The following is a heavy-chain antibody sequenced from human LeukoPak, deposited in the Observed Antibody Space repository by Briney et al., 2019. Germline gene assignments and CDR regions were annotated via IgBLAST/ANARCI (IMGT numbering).Heavy chain of an antibody. Sequence: PSETLSLTCTVSGGSISSYYWSWIRQPPGKGLEWIGYIYYSGSTNYNPSLKSRVTISVDTSKNQFSLELSSVTAADTAVYYCARESSSGYRADAFDIWGQGTMVTVSS. J-gene: IGHJ3*02. V-gene: IGHV4-59*01. D-gene: IGHD3-22*01. CDR2: IYYSGST. CDR1: GGSISSYY. CDR3: ARESSSGYRADAFDI.